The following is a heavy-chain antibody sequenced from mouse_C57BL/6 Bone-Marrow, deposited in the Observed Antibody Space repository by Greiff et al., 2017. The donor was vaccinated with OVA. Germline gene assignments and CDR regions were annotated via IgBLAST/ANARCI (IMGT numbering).Heavy chain of an antibody. V-gene: IGHV1-81*01. J-gene: IGHJ4*01. CDR2: IYPRSGNT. D-gene: IGHD1-1*01. CDR3: AIPPRYYGSSYYAMDY. Sequence: ESGAELARPGASVKLSCKASGYTFTSYGISWVKQRTGQGLEWIGEIYPRSGNTYYNEKFKGKATLTADKSSSTAYMELRSLTSEDSAVYFCAIPPRYYGSSYYAMDYWGQGTSVTVSS. CDR1: GYTFTSYG.